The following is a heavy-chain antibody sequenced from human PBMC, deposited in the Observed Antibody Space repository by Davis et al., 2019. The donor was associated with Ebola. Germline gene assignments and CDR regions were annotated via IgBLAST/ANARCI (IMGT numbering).Heavy chain of an antibody. CDR2: ISYRGST. V-gene: IGHV4-59*01. Sequence: GSLRLSCTVSGGSISGYSWTWIRQPPGKGLEWIGYISYRGSTNYNHSLRFRVTMSVDTSKNQFSLKVSSVTAADTAVYYCARVASGPWDYYFDFWGQGTLVTVSS. CDR1: GGSISGYS. D-gene: IGHD1-26*01. J-gene: IGHJ4*02. CDR3: ARVASGPWDYYFDF.